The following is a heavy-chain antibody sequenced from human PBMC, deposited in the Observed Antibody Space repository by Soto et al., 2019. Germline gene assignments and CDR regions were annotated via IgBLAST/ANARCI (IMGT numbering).Heavy chain of an antibody. CDR3: AKTITTVGVSSTGRGALLDY. J-gene: IGHJ4*02. D-gene: IGHD3-3*01. Sequence: VQLVESGGGVVQPGRSLRLSCAASGFRFSAFGMHWVRQAPGKGLEWVAVISNDGNSAHYADSVRGRFSISRDNSKNTFYLQMNSLSVEDTAMYFCAKTITTVGVSSTGRGALLDYWGQGILVSVSS. CDR1: GFRFSAFG. CDR2: ISNDGNSA. V-gene: IGHV3-30*18.